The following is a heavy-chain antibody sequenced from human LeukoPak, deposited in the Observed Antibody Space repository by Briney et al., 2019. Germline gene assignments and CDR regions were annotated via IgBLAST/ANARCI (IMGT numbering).Heavy chain of an antibody. J-gene: IGHJ6*03. V-gene: IGHV1-8*03. D-gene: IGHD2-21*01. CDR1: GYTFTSYD. CDR2: MNPNSGNT. Sequence: ASLKLSCKASGYTFTSYDINWVRQATGQGLEWMGWMNPNSGNTGYAQKFQGRVTITTNTSISTAYMELSRLTAEDTPVYYCACGGNYMAVWGKGPTVSVSS. CDR3: ACGGNYMAV.